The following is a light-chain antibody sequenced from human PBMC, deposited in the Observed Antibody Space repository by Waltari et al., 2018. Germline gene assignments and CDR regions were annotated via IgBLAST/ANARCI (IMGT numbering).Light chain of an antibody. CDR2: GAS. J-gene: IGKJ1*01. V-gene: IGKV3-20*01. CDR3: QNHERLPAM. Sequence: EIVLTKSPGTLSLSPGERATLSSRASQSVSRYLAWYKQRPGQAPRLLIYGASSRATGLPDRFSGSGSGTDFSLTISRLEPEDFAVYYCQNHERLPAMFGQGTKVEIK. CDR1: QSVSRY.